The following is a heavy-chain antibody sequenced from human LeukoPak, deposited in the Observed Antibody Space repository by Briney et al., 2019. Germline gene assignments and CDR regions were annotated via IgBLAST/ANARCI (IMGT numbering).Heavy chain of an antibody. CDR2: THHSGAT. D-gene: IGHD5-18*01. Sequence: NPSETLSLTCSVSGVSITSNYWSWIRQPPWKGLEWLGYTHHSGATSYNPSLKSRSTMSLDTSNNQFSLKLSSVTAADTAVYYCARSSGHSYGDFDYWGQGNLVTVSS. V-gene: IGHV4-59*01. CDR1: GVSITSNY. J-gene: IGHJ4*02. CDR3: ARSSGHSYGDFDY.